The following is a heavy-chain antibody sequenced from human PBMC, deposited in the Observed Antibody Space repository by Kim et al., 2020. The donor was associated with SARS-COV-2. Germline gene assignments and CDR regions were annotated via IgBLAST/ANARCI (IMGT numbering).Heavy chain of an antibody. D-gene: IGHD3-3*01. V-gene: IGHV3-21*01. J-gene: IGHJ6*02. CDR2: ISSSSSYI. Sequence: GGSLRLSCAASGFTFSSYSMNWVRQAPGKGLEWVSSISSSSSYIYYADSVKGRFTISRDNAKNSLYLQMNSLRAEDTAVYYCARDRPIDFWSGKPSRGMDVWGQGTTVTVSS. CDR3: ARDRPIDFWSGKPSRGMDV. CDR1: GFTFSSYS.